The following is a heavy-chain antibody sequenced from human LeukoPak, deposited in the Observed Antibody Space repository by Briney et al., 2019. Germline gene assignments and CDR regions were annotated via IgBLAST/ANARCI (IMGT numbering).Heavy chain of an antibody. Sequence: SQTLSLTCTVSGGSISSGGYYWSWVRQHPGKGLEWIGFIDNSGGTYYNPSLKSRTIISVDTSKNQFSLKLSSVTAADTAMYYCARIKVGSTLDDWGQGTLVTVSS. V-gene: IGHV4-31*03. CDR1: GGSISSGGYY. J-gene: IGHJ4*02. D-gene: IGHD1-26*01. CDR2: IDNSGGT. CDR3: ARIKVGSTLDD.